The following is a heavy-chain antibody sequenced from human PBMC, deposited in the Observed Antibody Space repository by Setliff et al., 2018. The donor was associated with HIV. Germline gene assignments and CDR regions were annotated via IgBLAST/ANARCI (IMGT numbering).Heavy chain of an antibody. D-gene: IGHD1-26*01. Sequence: ASVKVSCKAPGYTFSNYGLSWVRQAPGQGLAWVGWINAFTGKTHYAQDFQGRVTVTTDTSTDTSYMELRSLRSDDTAIYYCAACVLQSGGLTGSYPGGFDYWGQGSLVTVSS. CDR1: GYTFSNYG. CDR2: INAFTGKT. J-gene: IGHJ4*02. CDR3: AACVLQSGGLTGSYPGGFDY. V-gene: IGHV1-18*01.